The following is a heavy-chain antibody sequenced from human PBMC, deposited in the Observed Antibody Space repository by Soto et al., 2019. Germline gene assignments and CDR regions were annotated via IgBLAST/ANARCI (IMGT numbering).Heavy chain of an antibody. CDR3: ARDGYYGSGSSPPT. CDR1: GYTFTGYY. J-gene: IGHJ4*02. CDR2: INPNSGGT. D-gene: IGHD3-10*01. V-gene: IGHV1-2*02. Sequence: GASVTVSCMASGYTFTGYYMHWVRPAPGQGLEWMGWINPNSGGTNYAQKFQGRVTMTRDTSISTAYMELSRLRSDDTAVYYCARDGYYGSGSSPPTWGQGTLVTVSS.